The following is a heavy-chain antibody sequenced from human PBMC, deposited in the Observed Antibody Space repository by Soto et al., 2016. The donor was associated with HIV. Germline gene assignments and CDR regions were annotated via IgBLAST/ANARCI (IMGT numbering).Heavy chain of an antibody. J-gene: IGHJ4*02. CDR2: INPNSGGT. D-gene: IGHD3-10*01. CDR3: ARDAGTYYGSGSYFY. Sequence: QVQLVQSGAEVKKPGASVKVSCKASGYTFTGYYMHWVRQAPGQGLEWMGWINPNSGGTNYAQKFQGRVTMTRDTSISTAYMELSRLRSDDTAVYLCARDAGTYYGSGSYFYWGQGTLVTVSS. V-gene: IGHV1-2*02. CDR1: GYTFTGYY.